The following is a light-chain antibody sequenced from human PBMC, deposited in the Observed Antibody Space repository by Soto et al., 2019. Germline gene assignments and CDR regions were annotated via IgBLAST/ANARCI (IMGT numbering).Light chain of an antibody. Sequence: DILMTQSPATLSSSPGGRATLSCRASQSVSSNLAWYQQKPGQAPRLLIQRASTRSTGIPARFSGSGSGTEFTLTISSLQSEDFAVYFCQQYNNWPGTFGQGTKVEIK. V-gene: IGKV3-15*01. J-gene: IGKJ1*01. CDR3: QQYNNWPGT. CDR1: QSVSSN. CDR2: RAS.